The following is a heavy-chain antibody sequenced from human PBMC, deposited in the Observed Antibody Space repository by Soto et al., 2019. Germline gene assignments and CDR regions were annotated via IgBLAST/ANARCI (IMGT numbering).Heavy chain of an antibody. D-gene: IGHD6-13*01. J-gene: IGHJ6*04. CDR3: AKASSSWDGYYYYGMDV. CDR1: RFTFSSYG. CDR2: ISYDGSNK. Sequence: QVQLVESGGGVVQPGRSLRLSCAASRFTFSSYGIHWVRQAPGKGLEWVAVISYDGSNKYYADSVKGRFTISRDNSKNTLYLQMDSLRAEDSAVYYCAKASSSWDGYYYYGMDVWGTGTTVTVSS. V-gene: IGHV3-30*18.